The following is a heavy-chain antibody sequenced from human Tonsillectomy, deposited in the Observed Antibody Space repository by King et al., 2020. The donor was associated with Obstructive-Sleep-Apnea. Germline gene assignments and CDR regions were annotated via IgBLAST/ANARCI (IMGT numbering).Heavy chain of an antibody. V-gene: IGHV3-74*01. CDR1: GFTFNTYW. Sequence: VQLVESGGGLVQPGGSLRLSCAASGFTFNTYWMHWVRQAPGKGLVWVSRIKSDGSSADYADSVKGRFTISRDNANNTLYLHMNRLRAEDTAVYYCARVGRLITKEAFDYWGQGTLVTVSS. CDR2: IKSDGSSA. CDR3: ARVGRLITKEAFDY. J-gene: IGHJ4*02. D-gene: IGHD3-22*01.